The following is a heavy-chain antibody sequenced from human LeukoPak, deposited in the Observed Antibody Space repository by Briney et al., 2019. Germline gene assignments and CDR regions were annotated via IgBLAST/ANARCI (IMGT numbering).Heavy chain of an antibody. D-gene: IGHD3-3*01. V-gene: IGHV4-34*01. CDR1: VGSFTDYY. CDR3: ARYVRGDFWSGYYFDY. J-gene: IGHJ4*02. Sequence: SETLSLTCAVYVGSFTDYYWAWIRQPPGKGLEWIGEINHSGSSNHNPSLKSRVTISVVTSKNQFSLKLSSVTAADTAVYYCARYVRGDFWSGYYFDYWGQGTLVTVSS. CDR2: INHSGSS.